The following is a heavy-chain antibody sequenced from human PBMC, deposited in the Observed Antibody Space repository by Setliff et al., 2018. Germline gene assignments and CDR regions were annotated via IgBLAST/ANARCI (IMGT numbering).Heavy chain of an antibody. Sequence: SETLSLTCTVSGGSISSGDYYWSWIRQPPGKGLEWIGCIYSSGSTYYNPSLKSRVSISVDTSKNQFSLKLSSVTAADTAVYYCARESRYYYDNLGTLDYWGQGTLVTVS. J-gene: IGHJ4*02. V-gene: IGHV4-30-4*08. CDR1: GGSISSGDYY. CDR2: IYSSGST. CDR3: ARESRYYYDNLGTLDY. D-gene: IGHD3-22*01.